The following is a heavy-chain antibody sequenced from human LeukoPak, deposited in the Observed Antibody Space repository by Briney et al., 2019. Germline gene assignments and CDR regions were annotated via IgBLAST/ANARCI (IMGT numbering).Heavy chain of an antibody. D-gene: IGHD5-12*01. Sequence: GASVKVSCKASGGTFSSYAISWVRQAPGQGLEWMGRIIPIFGTANYAQKFQGRVTIATDESTSTAYMELSSLRSEDTAVYYCARGVGGIVATIKRYGEPYYFDYWGQGTLVTVSS. CDR3: ARGVGGIVATIKRYGEPYYFDY. J-gene: IGHJ4*02. V-gene: IGHV1-69*05. CDR2: IIPIFGTA. CDR1: GGTFSSYA.